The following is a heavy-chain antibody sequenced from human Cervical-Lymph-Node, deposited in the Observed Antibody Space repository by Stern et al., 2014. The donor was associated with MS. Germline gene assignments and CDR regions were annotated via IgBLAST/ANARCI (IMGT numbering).Heavy chain of an antibody. CDR2: ILPGGSDI. V-gene: IGHV5-51*01. CDR3: ARQRYFDY. Sequence: EVQLVESGPEVKRPGEALKISCQASGYTFTSYWIGGGRQSPGKGLEWIAIILPGGSDIRYSPSFQGQVTISADKSSSTAYLQWNTLKASDTAIYYCARQRYFDYWGQGTLVTVSS. CDR1: GYTFTSYW. J-gene: IGHJ4*02.